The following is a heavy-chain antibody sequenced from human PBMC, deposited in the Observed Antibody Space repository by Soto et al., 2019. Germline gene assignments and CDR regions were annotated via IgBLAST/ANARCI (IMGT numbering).Heavy chain of an antibody. V-gene: IGHV1-69*13. J-gene: IGHJ5*02. CDR3: ASLRSYEYNWNDYLPPFDP. CDR1: GGTFSSYA. D-gene: IGHD1-20*01. Sequence: SVKVSCKASGGTFSSYAISWVRQAPGQGLEWMGGIIPIFGTANYAPKFQGRVTITADESTSTAYMELSSLRSEDTAVYYCASLRSYEYNWNDYLPPFDPWGQGTLVTVSS. CDR2: IIPIFGTA.